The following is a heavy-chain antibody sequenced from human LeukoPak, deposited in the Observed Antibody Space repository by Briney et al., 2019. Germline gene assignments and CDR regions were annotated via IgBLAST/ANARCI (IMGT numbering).Heavy chain of an antibody. Sequence: GGSLRLSCAASGCSFSSYSMNWVRQAPGKGLEWVSYIGTTTAIDYADSVKGRFTISRDNAKNSVYLQMNSLRDEDTAVYYCARDHSYAFDIWGQGTMVTVSS. CDR2: IGTTTAI. CDR1: GCSFSSYS. CDR3: ARDHSYAFDI. J-gene: IGHJ3*02. V-gene: IGHV3-48*02.